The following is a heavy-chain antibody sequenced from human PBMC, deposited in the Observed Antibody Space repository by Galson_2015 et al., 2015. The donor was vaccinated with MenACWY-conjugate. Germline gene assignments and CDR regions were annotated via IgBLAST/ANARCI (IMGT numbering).Heavy chain of an antibody. J-gene: IGHJ5*02. CDR3: ATRHENPS. V-gene: IGHV4-59*12. CDR2: MYYSGSA. D-gene: IGHD2-2*01. Sequence: LTCTVSGGSISRFYWSWIRQFPGKGLEWIGYMYYSGSANYNPSLKSRVTISVDTSKNQFSLNLGSVTAADTAVYYCATRHENPSWGQGTLVTVSS. CDR1: GGSISRFY.